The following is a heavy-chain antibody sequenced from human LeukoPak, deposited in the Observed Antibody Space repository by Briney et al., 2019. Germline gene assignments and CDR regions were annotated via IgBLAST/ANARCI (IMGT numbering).Heavy chain of an antibody. V-gene: IGHV1-2*02. J-gene: IGHJ4*02. CDR1: GYTFTDYY. D-gene: IGHD6-19*01. CDR2: VNPNSGGT. Sequence: VASVKVSCKASGYTFTDYYMHWVRQAPGQGLEWMGWVNPNSGGTDYAQKFQGRVTMTRDTSISTAYMELSSLRSDDTAVYYCARDSHSSGWYLPDYWGQGTLVTVSS. CDR3: ARDSHSSGWYLPDY.